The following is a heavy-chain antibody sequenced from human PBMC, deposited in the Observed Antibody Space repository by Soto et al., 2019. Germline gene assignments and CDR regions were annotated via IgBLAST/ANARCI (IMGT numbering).Heavy chain of an antibody. V-gene: IGHV2-5*02. CDR1: GLSFNNREVG. Sequence: FAPKLGTAKHSLTLNCTFPGLSFNNREVGVGWIRQPPGKALEWLALIYWDDDKRYSPSLKSRLTITKDTSKNQVVLTMTNMDPVDTATYYCALTSGAPRTTLNCCYVMDVWGHGTTVTVSS. CDR3: ALTSGAPRTTLNCCYVMDV. J-gene: IGHJ6*02. CDR2: IYWDDDK. D-gene: IGHD2-2*01.